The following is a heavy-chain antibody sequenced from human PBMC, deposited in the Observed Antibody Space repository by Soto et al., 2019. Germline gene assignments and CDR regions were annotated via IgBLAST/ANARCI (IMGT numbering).Heavy chain of an antibody. CDR1: GGSISSSNW. D-gene: IGHD3-10*01. J-gene: IGHJ4*02. CDR2: IYHSGST. V-gene: IGHV4-4*02. CDR3: ARASYYYGSGSPSFDY. Sequence: QVQLQESGPGLVKPSGTLSLTCAVSGGSISSSNWWSWVRQPPGKGLEWIGEIYHSGSTNYNPSLKSRVTISVDKSSNQFSLKLSSVTAADTAVYYCARASYYYGSGSPSFDYWGQGTLVTVSS.